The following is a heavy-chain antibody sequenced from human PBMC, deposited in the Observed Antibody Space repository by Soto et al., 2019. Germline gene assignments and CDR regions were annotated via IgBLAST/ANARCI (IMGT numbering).Heavy chain of an antibody. CDR3: ARMKVDSYQFCYAMDV. Sequence: QVTLKESGPALVKPTETLTLTCTVSGFSLTTGKIGVSWIRQPPGKALEWLAHIFSDNDRSYSTSLQRRLTTSKDTSGSQVVLSMTNMDPVDTATYYCARMKVDSYQFCYAMDVWGQGTTVTVSS. J-gene: IGHJ6*02. CDR2: IFSDNDR. CDR1: GFSLTTGKIG. V-gene: IGHV2-26*01. D-gene: IGHD3-9*01.